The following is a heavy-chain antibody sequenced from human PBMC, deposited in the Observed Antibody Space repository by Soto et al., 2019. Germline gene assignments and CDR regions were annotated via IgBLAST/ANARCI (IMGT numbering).Heavy chain of an antibody. CDR1: GSTFNNYN. Sequence: EVQLVESGGGLVQPGGSLKLSCEASGSTFNNYNMNWVRQASGKGLEWVSYISSSSVTTYYADSVKGRFTISRDNAKNSLYLQLDSVTDEGTAVYYCASLVEPGSSPYRWFDPWGQGTLVTVSS. CDR3: ASLVEPGSSPYRWFDP. J-gene: IGHJ5*02. V-gene: IGHV3-48*02. D-gene: IGHD3-10*01. CDR2: ISSSSVTT.